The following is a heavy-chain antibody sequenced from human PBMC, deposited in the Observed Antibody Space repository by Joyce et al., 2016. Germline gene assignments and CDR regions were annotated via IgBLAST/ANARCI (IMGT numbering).Heavy chain of an antibody. V-gene: IGHV1-58*01. CDR2: IGVGSGNA. D-gene: IGHD5-12*01. Sequence: QMQLVQSGPEVKKPGTSVKVSCEASGVTFSSTAVQWVRQARGQRPEWIGWIGVGSGNAIYAQTLQDRVTITADTSTNTAYMELSSLRSDDTAVYYCSAGGSAATRVWGQGTLVTVSS. CDR1: GVTFSSTA. CDR3: SAGGSAATRV. J-gene: IGHJ4*02.